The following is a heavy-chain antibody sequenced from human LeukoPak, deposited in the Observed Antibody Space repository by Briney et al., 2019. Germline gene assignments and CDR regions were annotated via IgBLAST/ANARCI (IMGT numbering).Heavy chain of an antibody. CDR1: GGSISSYY. D-gene: IGHD6-19*01. CDR3: ASSGYSSGWYLDYYYGMDV. V-gene: IGHV4-59*01. J-gene: IGHJ6*02. CDR2: IYYSGST. Sequence: SETLSLTCTVSGGSISSYYWSWVRQPPGKGLEWIGYIYYSGSTNYNPSLKSRVTISVDTSKNQFSLKLSSVTAADTAVYYCASSGYSSGWYLDYYYGMDVWGQGTTVTVSS.